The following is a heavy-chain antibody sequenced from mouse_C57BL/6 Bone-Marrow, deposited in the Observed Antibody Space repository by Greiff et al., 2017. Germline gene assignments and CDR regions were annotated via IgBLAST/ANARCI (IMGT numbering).Heavy chain of an antibody. V-gene: IGHV14-4*01. D-gene: IGHD2-4*01. CDR3: TTPGLRPPGDY. J-gene: IGHJ2*01. CDR1: GFNIKDDY. CDR2: IDPENGDT. Sequence: VQLQQSGAELVRPGASVKLSCTASGFNIKDDYMHWVKQRPEQGLEWIGWIDPENGDTEYASKFQGKATITADTSSNTAYLQLSSLTSEDTAVYYCTTPGLRPPGDYWGQGTTLTVSS.